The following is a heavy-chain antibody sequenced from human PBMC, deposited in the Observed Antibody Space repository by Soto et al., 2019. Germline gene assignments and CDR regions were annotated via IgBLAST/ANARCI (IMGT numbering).Heavy chain of an antibody. CDR2: ISAYNGNT. CDR1: GYTFTSYG. D-gene: IGHD6-6*01. J-gene: IGHJ5*02. Sequence: GASVKVSCKASGYTFTSYGISWVRQAPGQGLEWMGWISAYNGNTNYAQKLQGRVTMTTDTSTSTAYMELRSLRSDDTAVYYCARDLGRIAARLNWLDPWGQGTLVTVSS. CDR3: ARDLGRIAARLNWLDP. V-gene: IGHV1-18*01.